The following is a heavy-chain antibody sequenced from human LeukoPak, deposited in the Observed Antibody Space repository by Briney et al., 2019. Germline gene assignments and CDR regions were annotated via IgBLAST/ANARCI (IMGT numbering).Heavy chain of an antibody. Sequence: ASVKVSCKASGYTFTSYGISWVRQAPGQGLEWMGWMNPNSGNTGYAQKFQGRVTMTRNTSISTAYMELSSLRSEDTAVYYCARSPVGAFYYFDFWGQGALVTVSS. J-gene: IGHJ4*02. V-gene: IGHV1-8*02. CDR3: ARSPVGAFYYFDF. CDR2: MNPNSGNT. CDR1: GYTFTSYG. D-gene: IGHD1-26*01.